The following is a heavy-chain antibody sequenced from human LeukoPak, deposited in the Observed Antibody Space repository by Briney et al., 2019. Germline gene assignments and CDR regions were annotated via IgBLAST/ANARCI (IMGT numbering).Heavy chain of an antibody. Sequence: SETLSLTCTVSGGSISSYYWSWIRQPPGKGLEWIGYIYYSGSTNYNPSLKSRVTISVDTSKNQFSLKLSSVTAADTAVYYCARHYDSSGYYPYYFDYWGQGTLVTVPS. CDR3: ARHYDSSGYYPYYFDY. J-gene: IGHJ4*02. CDR1: GGSISSYY. V-gene: IGHV4-59*08. D-gene: IGHD3-22*01. CDR2: IYYSGST.